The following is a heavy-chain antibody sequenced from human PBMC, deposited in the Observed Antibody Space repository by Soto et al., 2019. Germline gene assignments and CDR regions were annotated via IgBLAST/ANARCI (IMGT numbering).Heavy chain of an antibody. J-gene: IGHJ6*02. CDR2: ISSSSSTI. V-gene: IGHV3-48*02. CDR3: ARDWGTMVRGVIITSRNYYYGMDV. CDR1: GFTFSSYS. Sequence: PGGSLRLSCAASGFTFSSYSMNWVRQAPGKGLEWVSYISSSSSTIYYADSVKGRFTISRDNAKNSLYLQMNSLRDEDTAVYYCARDWGTMVRGVIITSRNYYYGMDVWGQGTTVTVSS. D-gene: IGHD3-10*01.